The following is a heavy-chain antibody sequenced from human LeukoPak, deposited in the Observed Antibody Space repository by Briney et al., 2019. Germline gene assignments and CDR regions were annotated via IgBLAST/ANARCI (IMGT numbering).Heavy chain of an antibody. CDR1: GFTVSSNY. CDR3: ASGVEERYYYDSSGYYYVPY. D-gene: IGHD3-22*01. CDR2: IYSGGST. J-gene: IGHJ4*02. V-gene: IGHV3-53*01. Sequence: PGGSLRLSCAASGFTVSSNYMSWVRQAPGKGLEWVSVIYSGGSTYYADSVKGRFTISRDNSKNTLYLQMNSLRAEDTAVYYCASGVEERYYYDSSGYYYVPYWGQGTLVTVSS.